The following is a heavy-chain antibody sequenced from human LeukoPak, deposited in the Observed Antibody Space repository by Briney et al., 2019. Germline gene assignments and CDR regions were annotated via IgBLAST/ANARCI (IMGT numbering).Heavy chain of an antibody. Sequence: SETLSLTCTVSGGSISSYCWTWIRQPAGKGLEWIGRIYPSGSTNYNPSLRSRVTMSVGTSKNQFSLKLSSVTAADTAVYYCARENSGSYREFDYWGQGTLVTVSS. D-gene: IGHD1-26*01. J-gene: IGHJ4*02. V-gene: IGHV4-4*07. CDR2: IYPSGST. CDR3: ARENSGSYREFDY. CDR1: GGSISSYC.